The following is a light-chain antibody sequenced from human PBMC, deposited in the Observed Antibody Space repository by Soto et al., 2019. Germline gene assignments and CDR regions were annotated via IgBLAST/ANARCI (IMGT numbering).Light chain of an antibody. CDR1: QGVSSN. V-gene: IGKV3D-15*01. CDR3: QQYNNWPPLT. Sequence: EIVMTQSPATLSVSPGERATLSCRASQGVSSNLAWYQQKPGQAPRLLIYGASTRATGIPARFSGSGSGTEFTLTISSLQSEDVAVYFCQQYNNWPPLTFGGGTKVEIK. CDR2: GAS. J-gene: IGKJ4*01.